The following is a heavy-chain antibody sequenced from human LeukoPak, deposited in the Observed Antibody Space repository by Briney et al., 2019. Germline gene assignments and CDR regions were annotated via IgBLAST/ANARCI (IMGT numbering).Heavy chain of an antibody. CDR2: ISSGSRYI. CDR3: AKAPGSGWYGGDPPFFDY. D-gene: IGHD6-19*01. V-gene: IGHV3-21*04. CDR1: GFTFSSHS. J-gene: IGHJ4*02. Sequence: PGRSLRLSCAASGFTFSSHSMNWVRQAPGKGLEWVSSISSGSRYIYYVDSVKGRFTISRDNAKNSLYLQMNSLRAEDTALYYCAKAPGSGWYGGDPPFFDYWGQGTLVTVSS.